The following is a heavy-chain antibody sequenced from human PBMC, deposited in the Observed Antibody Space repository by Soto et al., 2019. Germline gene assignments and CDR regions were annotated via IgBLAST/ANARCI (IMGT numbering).Heavy chain of an antibody. V-gene: IGHV1-69*13. CDR1: GGTFSSYA. CDR2: IIPIFGTA. D-gene: IGHD2-15*01. CDR3: AGPLSVGYGSGGSCYNLPFDY. J-gene: IGHJ4*02. Sequence: SVKVSCKASGGTFSSYAISWVRQAPGQGLEWMGGIIPIFGTANYAQKFQGRVTITADESTSTAYMELSSLRSEDTAVYYCAGPLSVGYGSGGSCYNLPFDYWGQGTLVNVSS.